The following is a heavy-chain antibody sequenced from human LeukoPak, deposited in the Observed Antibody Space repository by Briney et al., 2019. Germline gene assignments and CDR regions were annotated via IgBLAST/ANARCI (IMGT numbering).Heavy chain of an antibody. CDR2: INPNSGGT. CDR1: GYTFTGYY. J-gene: IGHJ3*02. Sequence: APVKVSCKASGYTFTGYYMHWVRQAPGQGLEWMGWINPNSGGTNYAQKFQGRVTMTRDTSISTAYMELSRLRSDDTAVYYCARGPDYGDYLARIFDIWGQGTMVTVSS. CDR3: ARGPDYGDYLARIFDI. D-gene: IGHD4-17*01. V-gene: IGHV1-2*02.